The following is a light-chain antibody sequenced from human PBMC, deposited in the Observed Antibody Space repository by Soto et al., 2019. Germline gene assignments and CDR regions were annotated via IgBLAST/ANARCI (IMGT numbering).Light chain of an antibody. CDR2: DVF. Sequence: DIQMTQSPSTLSASIGGRVTITCRASQNINEFLAWYQQKPGKAPNLLVYDVFNLYSGVSSRFSGSGAGTEITLTGSNVQSDDSATYYCQQYDSYPNTFGLGTKLEIK. CDR3: QQYDSYPNT. J-gene: IGKJ2*01. CDR1: QNINEF. V-gene: IGKV1-5*01.